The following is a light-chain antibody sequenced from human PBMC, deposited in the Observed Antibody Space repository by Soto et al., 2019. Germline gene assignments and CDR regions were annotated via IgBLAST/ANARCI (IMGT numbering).Light chain of an antibody. V-gene: IGKV3-20*01. CDR3: PQYGTSLWT. CDR1: QSVSGFF. Sequence: EIVLTQSPGTLPLSPGETATLSCRASQSVSGFFLAWFQQKPGRAPRLVIYGASSRATGIPDRFSGSGSGTDFTLTISRLEPEDFAVYYCPQYGTSLWTFGQGTKVDIK. J-gene: IGKJ1*01. CDR2: GAS.